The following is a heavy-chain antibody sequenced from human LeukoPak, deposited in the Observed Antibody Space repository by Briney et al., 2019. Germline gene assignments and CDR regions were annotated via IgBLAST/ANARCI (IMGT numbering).Heavy chain of an antibody. CDR2: VSYDGSNK. CDR1: GFTFSSYG. CDR3: AKASNDYTGGWFESLDY. V-gene: IGHV3-30*18. J-gene: IGHJ4*02. Sequence: GGSLRLSCAASGFTFSSYGMHWVRQAPGKGLEWVAVVSYDGSNKYYGDSVKGRFILSRDNSKNTLYLQMNSLRAEDTAVYYCAKASNDYTGGWFESLDYWGQGTLVTVSS. D-gene: IGHD6-19*01.